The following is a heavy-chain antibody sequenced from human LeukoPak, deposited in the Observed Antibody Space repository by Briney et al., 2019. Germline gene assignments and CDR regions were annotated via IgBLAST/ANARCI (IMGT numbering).Heavy chain of an antibody. CDR2: IGGSGGST. CDR3: AKRPTDYYYMDV. CDR1: GFTFSSYA. J-gene: IGHJ6*03. V-gene: IGHV3-23*01. Sequence: PGGSLSLSCAASGFTFSSYAMSWVRQAPGKGLEWVSAIGGSGGSTYYADSVKGRFTISRDNSKNTLYLQMNSLRAEDTAVYYCAKRPTDYYYMDVWGKGTTVTVSS.